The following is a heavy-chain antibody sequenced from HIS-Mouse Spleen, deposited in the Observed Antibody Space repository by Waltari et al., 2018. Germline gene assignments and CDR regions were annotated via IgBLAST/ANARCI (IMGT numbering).Heavy chain of an antibody. D-gene: IGHD1-26*01. CDR3: AKDTSGSYSDY. CDR2: ISYDGSNK. CDR1: RFTCSSYG. J-gene: IGHJ4*02. V-gene: IGHV3-30*18. Sequence: QVRLVESGGGVVQRGRSLRLSWAAARFTCSSYGMHWVRQAPGKGLEWVAVISYDGSNKYYADSVKGRFTISRDNSKNTLYLQMNSLRAEDTAVYYCAKDTSGSYSDYWGQGTLVTVSS.